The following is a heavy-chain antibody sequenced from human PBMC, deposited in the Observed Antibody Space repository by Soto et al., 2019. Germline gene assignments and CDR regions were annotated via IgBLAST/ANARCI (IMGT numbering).Heavy chain of an antibody. CDR3: ARHLGGYDFDYFDY. V-gene: IGHV4-39*01. J-gene: IGHJ4*02. D-gene: IGHD5-12*01. CDR2: IYYSGST. Sequence: QLQLQESGPGLVKPSETLSLTCTVSGGSISSSSYYWGWIRQPPGKGLEWIGSIYYSGSTYYNPSLKSRVTISVDTSKNQFSLKLSSVTAADTAVYYCARHLGGYDFDYFDYWGQGTLVTVSS. CDR1: GGSISSSSYY.